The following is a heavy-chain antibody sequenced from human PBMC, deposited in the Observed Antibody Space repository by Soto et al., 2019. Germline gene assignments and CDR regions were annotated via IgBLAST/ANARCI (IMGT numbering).Heavy chain of an antibody. V-gene: IGHV4-59*11. J-gene: IGHJ5*02. Sequence: SESLSLTFTYFGGAISSQNWSWIRQPPGKGLEWIGYIYYSGSTNYNPSLKSRVTISVDTSKNQFSLKLSSVTAADTAVYYCARSANSRLNWFDPWGQGTLVTVS. CDR1: GGAISSQN. CDR3: ARSANSRLNWFDP. CDR2: IYYSGST. D-gene: IGHD6-13*01.